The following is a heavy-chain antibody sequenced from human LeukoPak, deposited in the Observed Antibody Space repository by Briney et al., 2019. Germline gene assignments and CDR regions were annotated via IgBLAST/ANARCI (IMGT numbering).Heavy chain of an antibody. J-gene: IGHJ4*02. CDR1: GGSISSSSYY. D-gene: IGHD3-10*01. Sequence: SSETLSLTCTVSGGSISSSSYYWGWIRQPPGKGLEWIGSIYYSGSTYCNPSLKSRVTISVDTSKNQFSLKLSSVTAADTAVYYCASEPEGRYGSGSYYNAFDYWGQGTLVTVSS. CDR2: IYYSGST. CDR3: ASEPEGRYGSGSYYNAFDY. V-gene: IGHV4-39*07.